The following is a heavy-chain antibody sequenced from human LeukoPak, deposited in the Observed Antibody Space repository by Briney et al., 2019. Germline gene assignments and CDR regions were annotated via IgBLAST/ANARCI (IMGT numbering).Heavy chain of an antibody. CDR1: GFTFSTYA. Sequence: GGSLRLSCAASGFTFSTYAMSWVRQAPGKGLEWVSGISNSADRTYYADHVRGRFTISRDNSKNTVVLQMNSLTVEDSAVYYCAKGTSTMASRPADNWGQGTLVTVSS. V-gene: IGHV3-23*01. D-gene: IGHD5/OR15-5a*01. J-gene: IGHJ4*02. CDR3: AKGTSTMASRPADN. CDR2: ISNSADRT.